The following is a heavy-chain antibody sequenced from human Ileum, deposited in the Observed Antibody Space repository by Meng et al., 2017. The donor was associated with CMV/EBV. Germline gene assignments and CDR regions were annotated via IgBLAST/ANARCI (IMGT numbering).Heavy chain of an antibody. CDR2: TSVHNGDT. CDR3: ARAGNYNYALDF. V-gene: IGHV1-18*01. J-gene: IGHJ4*02. CDR1: GDTFNNSG. Sequence: CRVSGDTFNNSGITWVRQARGQGLEWIGWTSVHNGDTYYAQRFQDRVMMTTDTSTTTVYMEMRSLRSDDTAIYYCARAGNYNYALDFWGQGTLVTVSS. D-gene: IGHD1-1*01.